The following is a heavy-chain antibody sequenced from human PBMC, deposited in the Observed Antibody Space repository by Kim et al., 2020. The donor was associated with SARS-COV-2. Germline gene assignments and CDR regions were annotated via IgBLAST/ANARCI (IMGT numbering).Heavy chain of an antibody. CDR1: GGTFSSYA. D-gene: IGHD2-2*01. Sequence: SVKVSCKASGGTFSSYAISWVRQAPGQGLEWMGGIIPIFGTANYAQKFQGRVTITADESTSTAYMELSSLRSEDTAVYYCATRDPGDIVVVPAPNYYYYGMYVWGQGTTVTVSS. V-gene: IGHV1-69*13. CDR2: IIPIFGTA. J-gene: IGHJ6*02. CDR3: ATRDPGDIVVVPAPNYYYYGMYV.